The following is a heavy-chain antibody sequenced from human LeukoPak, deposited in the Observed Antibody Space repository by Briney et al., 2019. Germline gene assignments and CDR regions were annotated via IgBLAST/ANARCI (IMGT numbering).Heavy chain of an antibody. J-gene: IGHJ4*02. CDR1: GFTFSSYG. D-gene: IGHD5-18*01. CDR2: IWYDGSNK. V-gene: IGHV3-33*01. Sequence: GRSLRLSCAAAGFTFSSYGMNWVRQAPGKGLEWVSLIWYDGSNKYYADSVKGRFTISRDNSKNTLNLQMNSLRAEDTALYYCARDRAMVVGSRWYYYYWVQGTLVTVSS. CDR3: ARDRAMVVGSRWYYYY.